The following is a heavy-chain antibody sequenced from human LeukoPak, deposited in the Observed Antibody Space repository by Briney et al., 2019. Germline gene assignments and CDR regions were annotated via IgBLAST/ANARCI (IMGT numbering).Heavy chain of an antibody. CDR1: GFTFSSYA. Sequence: GRSLRLSCAASGFTFSSYAMSWVRQAPGKGLEWVSAISGSGGSTYYADSVKGRFTISRDNSKNTLYLQMNSLRAEDTAVYYCASPKPMAFGELWGFDYWGQGTLVTVSS. CDR3: ASPKPMAFGELWGFDY. CDR2: ISGSGGST. V-gene: IGHV3-23*01. D-gene: IGHD3-10*01. J-gene: IGHJ4*02.